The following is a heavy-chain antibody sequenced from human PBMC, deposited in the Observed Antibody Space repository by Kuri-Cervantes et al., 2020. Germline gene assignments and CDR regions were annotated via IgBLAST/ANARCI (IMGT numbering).Heavy chain of an antibody. CDR2: IYYSGST. D-gene: IGHD2-2*01. CDR1: GGSISSSNW. V-gene: IGHV4-4*02. Sequence: GSLRLSCAVSGGSISSSNWWSWVRQPPGKGLEWIGYIYYSGSTTYNPSLKSRVTMSVDTSKNQFSLNLSSVTAADTAVFYCARIPAKAIGAVDVWGQGTLVTVSS. CDR3: ARIPAKAIGAVDV. J-gene: IGHJ3*01.